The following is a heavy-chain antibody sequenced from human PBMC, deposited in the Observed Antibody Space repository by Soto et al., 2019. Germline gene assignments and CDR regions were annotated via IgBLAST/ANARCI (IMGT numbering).Heavy chain of an antibody. CDR2: ISYDGSNK. Sequence: QVQLVESGGGVVQPGRSLRLSCAASGFTFSSYAMHWVRQAPGKGLEWVAVISYDGSNKYYADSVKGRFTISRDNSKNTRYVQMNSLRAEDTAVYYCARGYSSSFRFYGMDVWGQGTTVTVSS. D-gene: IGHD6-13*01. CDR3: ARGYSSSFRFYGMDV. CDR1: GFTFSSYA. V-gene: IGHV3-30-3*01. J-gene: IGHJ6*02.